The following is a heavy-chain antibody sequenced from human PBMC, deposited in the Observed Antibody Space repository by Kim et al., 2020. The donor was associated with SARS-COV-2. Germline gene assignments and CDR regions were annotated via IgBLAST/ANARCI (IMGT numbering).Heavy chain of an antibody. J-gene: IGHJ4*02. CDR2: ISATGGTT. Sequence: GGSLRLSCVASGFTFSSSAMTWVRQAPGRGLEWVSVISATGGTTYYADSVKGRFTISRDNSKSTLYLQMNSLRADDTARYYCAKDRSSGWTRTLGYWGQGTLVTVSS. CDR3: AKDRSSGWTRTLGY. D-gene: IGHD6-25*01. V-gene: IGHV3-23*01. CDR1: GFTFSSSA.